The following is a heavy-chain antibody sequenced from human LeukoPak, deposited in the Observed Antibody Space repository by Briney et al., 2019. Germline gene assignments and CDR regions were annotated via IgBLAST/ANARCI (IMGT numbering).Heavy chain of an antibody. CDR3: ARVDLAARPGVGVDY. CDR1: GGSFSGYY. V-gene: IGHV4-34*01. D-gene: IGHD1-26*01. Sequence: PSETLSLTCAVYGGSFSGYYWSWIRQPPGKGLEWIGEINHSGSTNYNPSLKSRVTISVDTSKNQFSLQLSSVTAADTAVYYCARVDLAARPGVGVDYWGQGTLVTVSS. J-gene: IGHJ4*02. CDR2: INHSGST.